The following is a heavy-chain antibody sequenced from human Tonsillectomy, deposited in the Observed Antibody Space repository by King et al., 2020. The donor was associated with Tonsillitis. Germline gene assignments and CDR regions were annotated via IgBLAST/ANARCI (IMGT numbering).Heavy chain of an antibody. J-gene: IGHJ1*01. CDR2: ISGSGASV. V-gene: IGHV3-23*04. D-gene: IGHD1-26*01. CDR1: GFTFSSYA. CDR3: AKGSGIYLAEYFQH. Sequence: VQLVESGGGLVQPGGSLRLSCAASGFTFSSYAMSWVRQAPGKGLEWVSDISGSGASVFYADSVKGRFTISRDNSKYTLYLQMNSLRVEDTAVYYCAKGSGIYLAEYFQHWGQGTLVTVSS.